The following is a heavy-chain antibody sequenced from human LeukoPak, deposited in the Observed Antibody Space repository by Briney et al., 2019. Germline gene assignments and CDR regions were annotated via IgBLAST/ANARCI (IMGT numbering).Heavy chain of an antibody. CDR2: IYYSGST. D-gene: IGHD3-3*01. V-gene: IGHV4-61*01. J-gene: IGHJ3*02. CDR3: ARARYDFWSGYHGAFDI. CDR1: GGSVSSGSYY. Sequence: PSETLSLTCTVSGGSVSSGSYYWSWIRQPPGKGLEWIGYIYYSGSTNYNPSLKSRVIISVDTSKNQFSLKLSSVTAADTAVYYCARARYDFWSGYHGAFDIWGQGTMVTVSS.